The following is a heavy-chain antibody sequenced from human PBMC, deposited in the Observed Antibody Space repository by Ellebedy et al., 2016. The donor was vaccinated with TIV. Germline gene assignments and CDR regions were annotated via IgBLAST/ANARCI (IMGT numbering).Heavy chain of an antibody. CDR1: GFTFSSYA. V-gene: IGHV3-23*01. CDR2: ISGSGGST. CDR3: AKGAVNDY. J-gene: IGHJ4*02. Sequence: GESLKISCAASGFTFSSYAMNWVRQAPGKGLEWVSTISGSGGSTYYADSVKGRFTISRDNAKGTVYLQMNGLRVEDTAVYYCAKGAVNDYWGQGTLVTVS.